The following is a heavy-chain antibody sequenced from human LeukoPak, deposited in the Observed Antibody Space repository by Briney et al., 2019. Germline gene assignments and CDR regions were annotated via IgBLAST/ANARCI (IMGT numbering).Heavy chain of an antibody. D-gene: IGHD3-3*01. V-gene: IGHV3-53*01. J-gene: IGHJ6*03. Sequence: GGSLRLSCAASGFTVSSNYMSWVRQAPGKGLEWVSVIYSGGSTYYADSVKGRFTISRDNAKNSLYLQMNSLRAEDTAVYYCAREWNFGVAIYYYYMDVWGKGTTVTVSS. CDR2: IYSGGST. CDR3: AREWNFGVAIYYYYMDV. CDR1: GFTVSSNY.